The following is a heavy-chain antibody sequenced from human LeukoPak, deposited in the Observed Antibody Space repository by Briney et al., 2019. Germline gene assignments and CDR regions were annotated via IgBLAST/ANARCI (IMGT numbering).Heavy chain of an antibody. CDR2: MNMDGSEE. Sequence: QPGGSLRLSCAASGLIFSNYWMTWVRQAPGKGLEWVANMNMDGSEENYVDSVKGRFTISRDNAKNSLYLRMNSLRAEDTAVYYCTRDRWIDYWGPGTLVTVS. CDR3: TRDRWIDY. J-gene: IGHJ4*02. V-gene: IGHV3-7*01. D-gene: IGHD3-16*02. CDR1: GLIFSNYW.